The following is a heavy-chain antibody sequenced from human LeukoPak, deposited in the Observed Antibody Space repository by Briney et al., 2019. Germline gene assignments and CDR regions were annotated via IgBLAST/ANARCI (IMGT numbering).Heavy chain of an antibody. J-gene: IGHJ4*02. CDR1: GYTFTSYG. CDR2: ISVYNGNT. V-gene: IGHV1-18*01. D-gene: IGHD2-15*01. Sequence: ASVKVSCKASGYTFTSYGISWVRQAPGQGLEWMGWISVYNGNTKYVQKVQGRVTMTTDTSTSTAYMELRSLRSDDTAVYYCARDWGSRGSPGYFDYWGQGTLVTVS. CDR3: ARDWGSRGSPGYFDY.